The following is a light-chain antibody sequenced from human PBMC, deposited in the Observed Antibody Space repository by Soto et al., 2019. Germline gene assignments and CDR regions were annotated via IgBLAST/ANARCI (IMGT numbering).Light chain of an antibody. Sequence: EIVMTQSPATLSVSPGERATLSCRASQSVSSNLAWYQQKPGQAPRLLIYGASTRATGIPARFSGSGSGTEFTLTISSLQSEDFAVYYCQQYNYWPWTFGQGTTVEIK. CDR1: QSVSSN. V-gene: IGKV3-15*01. CDR2: GAS. J-gene: IGKJ1*01. CDR3: QQYNYWPWT.